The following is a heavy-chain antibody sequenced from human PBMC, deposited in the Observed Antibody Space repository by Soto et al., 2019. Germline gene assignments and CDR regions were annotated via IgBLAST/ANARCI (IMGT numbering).Heavy chain of an antibody. CDR3: ARQRGNYFDY. Sequence: SETLSLTCTVSGDSISTFYLSWIRQPPGKGLEWIGYIYYTGSTNYNPSLKSRVTMSVDTSKKQFSLKLTYVNAADTAVYYCARQRGNYFDYWGQGSLVTVSS. CDR1: GDSISTFY. V-gene: IGHV4-59*01. J-gene: IGHJ4*02. CDR2: IYYTGST. D-gene: IGHD3-10*01.